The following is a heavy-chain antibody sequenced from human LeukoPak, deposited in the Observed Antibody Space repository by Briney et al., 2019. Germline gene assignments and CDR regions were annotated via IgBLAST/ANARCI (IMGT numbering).Heavy chain of an antibody. V-gene: IGHV1-69*04. J-gene: IGHJ4*02. CDR2: IIPILGIA. CDR1: GGTSSSYA. D-gene: IGHD2-2*01. CDR3: ATTPSTDCSSTSCYGFDY. Sequence: SVKVSCKASGGTSSSYAISWVRQAPGQGLEWMGRIIPILGIANYAQKFQGRVTITADKSTSTAYMELSSLRSEDTAVYYCATTPSTDCSSTSCYGFDYWGQGTLVTVSS.